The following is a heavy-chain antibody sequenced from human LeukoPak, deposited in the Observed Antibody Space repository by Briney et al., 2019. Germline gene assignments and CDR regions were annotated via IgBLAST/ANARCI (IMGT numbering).Heavy chain of an antibody. CDR2: IYYSGST. Sequence: PSETLSLTCTVSGGSISSYYWSWIRQPPGKGLEWIGYIYYSGSTNYNPSLKSRVTISVDTSKNQFSLKLSSVTAADTAVYYCARGGYCSGGSCYYYFDYWGQGTLVTVSS. CDR3: ARGGYCSGGSCYYYFDY. CDR1: GGSISSYY. V-gene: IGHV4-59*01. D-gene: IGHD2-15*01. J-gene: IGHJ4*02.